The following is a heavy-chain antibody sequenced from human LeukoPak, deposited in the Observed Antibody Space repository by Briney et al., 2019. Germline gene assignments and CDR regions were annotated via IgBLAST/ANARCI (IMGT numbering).Heavy chain of an antibody. J-gene: IGHJ4*02. CDR1: GYTFTAYH. CDR3: ARDLYCSANSCYPFDY. Sequence: ASVTVSCKASGYTFTAYHMHWVRQAPGQGLEWMAWINPNSGGTNYAQKFQGRVTVTRDTSISTAYMELSRLTSDDTAVYYCARDLYCSANSCYPFDYWGQGTLVTVSS. D-gene: IGHD2-15*01. V-gene: IGHV1-2*02. CDR2: INPNSGGT.